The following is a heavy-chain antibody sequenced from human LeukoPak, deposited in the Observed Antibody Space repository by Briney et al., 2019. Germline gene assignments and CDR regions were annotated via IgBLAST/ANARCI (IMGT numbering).Heavy chain of an antibody. CDR2: IKSKTDGGTT. Sequence: PGGSLRLSCAASGFTFSNAWMSWVRQAPGKGLEWVGRIKSKTDGGTTDYAAPVEGRFTISRDDSKNTLYLQMNSLKTEDTAVYYCTTAPKRGYSGYDYIRYYGMDVWGQGTTVTVSS. D-gene: IGHD5-12*01. CDR1: GFTFSNAW. J-gene: IGHJ6*02. V-gene: IGHV3-15*01. CDR3: TTAPKRGYSGYDYIRYYGMDV.